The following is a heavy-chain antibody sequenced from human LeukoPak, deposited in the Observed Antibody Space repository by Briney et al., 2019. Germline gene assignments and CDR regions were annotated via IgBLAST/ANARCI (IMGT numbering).Heavy chain of an antibody. CDR2: IYYSGST. CDR1: GGSIRSYY. D-gene: IGHD6-13*01. CDR3: ARVAGYSSFYYFQGMGV. Sequence: SETLSLTCTVSGGSIRSYYWTWIRQPPGKGLEWIGYIYYSGSTNYNPSLKSRVIISVDTSKNQFSLRLSSVTAADTAVYYCARVAGYSSFYYFQGMGVWGQGTTVTVSS. J-gene: IGHJ6*02. V-gene: IGHV4-59*01.